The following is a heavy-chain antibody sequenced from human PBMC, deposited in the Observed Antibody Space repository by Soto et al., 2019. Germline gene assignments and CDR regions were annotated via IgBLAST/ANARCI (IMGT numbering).Heavy chain of an antibody. CDR1: GYTFTSYG. Sequence: ASVKVSCKASGYTFTSYGISWVRQAPGQGLEWMGWISAYNGNTNYAQKLQGRVTMTTDTSTSTACMELRSLRSDDTAVYYCARSRDTAMVNFDPWGQGTLVTVYS. CDR3: ARSRDTAMVNFDP. J-gene: IGHJ5*02. V-gene: IGHV1-18*01. CDR2: ISAYNGNT. D-gene: IGHD5-18*01.